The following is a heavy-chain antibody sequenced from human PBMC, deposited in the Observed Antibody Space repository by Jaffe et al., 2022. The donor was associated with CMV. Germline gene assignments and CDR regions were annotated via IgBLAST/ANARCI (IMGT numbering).Heavy chain of an antibody. V-gene: IGHV4-59*01. CDR1: GGSISSYY. J-gene: IGHJ5*02. CDR3: ARVWGGGYCSGGSCYENWFDP. CDR2: IYYSGST. Sequence: QVQLQESGPGLVKPSETLSLTCTVSGGSISSYYWSWIRQPPGKGLEWIGYIYYSGSTNYNPSLKSRVTISVDTSKNQFSLKLSSVTAADTAVYYCARVWGGGYCSGGSCYENWFDPWGQGTLVTVSS. D-gene: IGHD2-15*01.